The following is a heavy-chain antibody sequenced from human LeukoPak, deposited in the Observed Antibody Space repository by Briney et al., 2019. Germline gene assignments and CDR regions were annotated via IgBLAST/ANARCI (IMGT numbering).Heavy chain of an antibody. CDR2: MHISGRT. CDR1: GVSVTNYY. J-gene: IGHJ4*02. CDR3: ARDYLVGAPLDS. Sequence: SSETLSLTCTVSGVSVTNYYWAWIRQPVGKGLEWIGRMHISGRTNYNPSLKSRVTISIDKTKNQFSLKLRSVTAADTAVYYCARDYLVGAPLDSWGQGTLVTVSP. D-gene: IGHD1-26*01. V-gene: IGHV4-4*07.